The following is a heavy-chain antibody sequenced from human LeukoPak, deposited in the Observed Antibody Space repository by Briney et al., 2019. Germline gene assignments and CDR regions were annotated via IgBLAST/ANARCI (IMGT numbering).Heavy chain of an antibody. CDR2: IGGSGTRT. J-gene: IGHJ4*02. CDR3: AKYRGFGDSYDS. CDR1: GFAFSRND. Sequence: GGSLRLSCAASGFAFSRNDMSWVRQAPGKGLEWVSSIGGSGTRTYYADSVKGWFTISRDTSKNTLYLQMNSLRAENAAVYYCAKYRGFGDSYDSWGQGTLVTVSS. D-gene: IGHD3-10*01. V-gene: IGHV3-23*01.